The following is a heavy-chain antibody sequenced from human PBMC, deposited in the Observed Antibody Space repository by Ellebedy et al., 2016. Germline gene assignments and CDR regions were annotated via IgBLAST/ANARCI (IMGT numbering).Heavy chain of an antibody. CDR3: ARFLNKSESRSSLSPYYYGLDV. Sequence: GGSLRLSXAASGFTFSDYYMSWIRQAPGKGLEWVSYISSRSSYTNYADSVKGRFTISRDKAKNSLYLQMNSLRAEDTAVYYCARFLNKSESRSSLSPYYYGLDVWGQGTTVTVSS. V-gene: IGHV3-11*03. J-gene: IGHJ6*02. CDR2: ISSRSSYT. CDR1: GFTFSDYY. D-gene: IGHD3-10*01.